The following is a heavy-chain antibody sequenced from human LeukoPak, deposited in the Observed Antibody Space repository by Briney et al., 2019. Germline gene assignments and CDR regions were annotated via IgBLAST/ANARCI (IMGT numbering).Heavy chain of an antibody. Sequence: GGSLRLSCAASGFTFSSYSMNWVRQAPGKGLEWVSYISSGSSTIYYADSVKGRFTISRDNAKNSLYLQMNSLRAEDTAVYYCARGEMATIYFDYWGQGTLVTVSS. CDR2: ISSGSSTI. V-gene: IGHV3-48*01. CDR1: GFTFSSYS. J-gene: IGHJ4*02. D-gene: IGHD5-24*01. CDR3: ARGEMATIYFDY.